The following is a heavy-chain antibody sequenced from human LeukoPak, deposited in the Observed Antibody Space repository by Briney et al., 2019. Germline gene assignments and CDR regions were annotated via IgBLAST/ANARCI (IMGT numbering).Heavy chain of an antibody. Sequence: GRSLRLSCAASGFTFITYGMPWVRQAPGKGLEWVALIWYDGSYKYYADSVKGRFTISRDNSKNTLYLQMNSLRAEDTAVYYCAREYYDSSDYPRQHYFDYWGQGPLVTVSS. J-gene: IGHJ4*02. CDR2: IWYDGSYK. V-gene: IGHV3-33*01. CDR1: GFTFITYG. CDR3: AREYYDSSDYPRQHYFDY. D-gene: IGHD3-22*01.